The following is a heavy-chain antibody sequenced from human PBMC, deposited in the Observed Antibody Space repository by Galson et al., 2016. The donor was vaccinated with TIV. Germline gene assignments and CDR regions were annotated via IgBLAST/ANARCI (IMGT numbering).Heavy chain of an antibody. V-gene: IGHV1-46*01. Sequence: SVKVSCKASGYTFTTYYIHWVRQAPGQGLEWMGVIDPSGGGPTYAQKFQARVTMTRDTSTSTVYMGLSSLKSEDTAVYYCTRDLGRRREYWGQGTLVTVSS. CDR1: GYTFTTYY. CDR3: TRDLGRRREY. CDR2: IDPSGGGP. J-gene: IGHJ4*02. D-gene: IGHD1-26*01.